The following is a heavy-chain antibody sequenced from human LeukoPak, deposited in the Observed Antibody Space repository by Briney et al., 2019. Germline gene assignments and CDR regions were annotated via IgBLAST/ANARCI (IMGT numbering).Heavy chain of an antibody. CDR1: GYTLTELS. Sequence: ASVKVSCKVSGYTLTELSMHWVRQAPGKGLEWMGGFDPEDGETIYAQKFQGRVTMTEDTSTDTAYMELSSLRSEDTAVYYCATAPRQWLVLSVGQTLDYWGQGTLVTVSS. D-gene: IGHD6-19*01. CDR3: ATAPRQWLVLSVGQTLDY. CDR2: FDPEDGET. J-gene: IGHJ4*02. V-gene: IGHV1-24*01.